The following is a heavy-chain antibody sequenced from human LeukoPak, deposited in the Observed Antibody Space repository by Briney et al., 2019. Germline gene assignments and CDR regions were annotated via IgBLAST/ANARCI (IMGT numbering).Heavy chain of an antibody. CDR3: ATDRADAWNLLLFLN. V-gene: IGHV1-24*01. CDR1: GYTLTELS. CDR2: FDPEDGET. Sequence: ASVKVSCKVSGYTLTELSMHWVRQAPGKGLVWMGGFDPEDGETIYAQKFQGRVTMTEDTSTDTAYMELSSLRSEDTAVYYCATDRADAWNLLLFLNWGQGTLVTVSS. D-gene: IGHD3-10*01. J-gene: IGHJ4*02.